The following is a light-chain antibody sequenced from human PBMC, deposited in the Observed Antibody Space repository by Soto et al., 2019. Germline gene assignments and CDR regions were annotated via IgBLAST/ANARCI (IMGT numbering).Light chain of an antibody. V-gene: IGLV2-14*01. CDR3: SSYTTSGTRV. Sequence: QSVLTQPASVSGSPGQSITISCTGTTSDVGGYSFVSWYQLHPGKAPKHMIYEVSNRPSGVSNRFSGSKSGNTASLTISGLQAEDESDYYCSSYTTSGTRVFGTGTKVTVL. J-gene: IGLJ1*01. CDR2: EVS. CDR1: TSDVGGYSF.